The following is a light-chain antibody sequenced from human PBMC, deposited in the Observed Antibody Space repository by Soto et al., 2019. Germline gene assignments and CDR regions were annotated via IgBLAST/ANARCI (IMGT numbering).Light chain of an antibody. Sequence: QPVLTQPPSVSGAPGQRVTISCTGSSSNIGAGYDVHWYQQLPGTAPKLLIYGNSNLPSGVPDRFSGSKSGTSASLAITGLQAEDEADYYCQSYDSSLSVVFGGGTKLTVL. CDR2: GNS. CDR1: SSNIGAGYD. CDR3: QSYDSSLSVV. J-gene: IGLJ2*01. V-gene: IGLV1-40*01.